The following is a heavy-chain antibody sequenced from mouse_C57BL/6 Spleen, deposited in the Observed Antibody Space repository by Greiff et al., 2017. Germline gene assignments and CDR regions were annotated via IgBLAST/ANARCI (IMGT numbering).Heavy chain of an antibody. D-gene: IGHD2-2*01. Sequence: VQLQQPGTELVKPGASVKLSCKASGYTFTSYWMHWVKQRPGQGLEWIGNINPSNGGTNYNEKFKSKATLTVDKSSSTAYMQLSSLTSEDSAVYYCEREDYGYDDGDWYFDVWGTGTTVTVSS. CDR2: INPSNGGT. CDR3: EREDYGYDDGDWYFDV. V-gene: IGHV1-53*01. CDR1: GYTFTSYW. J-gene: IGHJ1*03.